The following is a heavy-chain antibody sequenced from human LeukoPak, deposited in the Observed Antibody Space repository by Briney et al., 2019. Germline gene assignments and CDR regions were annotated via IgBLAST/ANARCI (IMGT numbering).Heavy chain of an antibody. D-gene: IGHD3-10*01. V-gene: IGHV4-39*07. CDR1: GGSISSYY. CDR3: ARAPSGAGINWFDP. Sequence: PSETLSLTCTVSGGSISSYYWGWIRQPPGKGLEWIGSIYYSGSTYYNPSLKSRVTISVDTSKNQFSLKLSSVTAADTAVYYCARAPSGAGINWFDPWGQGTLVTVSS. J-gene: IGHJ5*02. CDR2: IYYSGST.